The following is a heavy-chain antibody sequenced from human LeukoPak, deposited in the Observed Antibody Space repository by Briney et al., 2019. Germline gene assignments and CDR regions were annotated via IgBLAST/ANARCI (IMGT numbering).Heavy chain of an antibody. CDR1: GYTLTELS. CDR3: ATRRYYDSSGYYSLTYYFDY. V-gene: IGHV1-24*01. J-gene: IGHJ4*02. CDR2: FDPEDGET. D-gene: IGHD3-22*01. Sequence: ASVKVSCKVSGYTLTELSMHWVRQAPGKGLEWMGGFDPEDGETIYAQKFQGRVTMTEDTSTDTAYMELSSLRSEDAAVYYCATRRYYDSSGYYSLTYYFDYWGQGTLVTVSS.